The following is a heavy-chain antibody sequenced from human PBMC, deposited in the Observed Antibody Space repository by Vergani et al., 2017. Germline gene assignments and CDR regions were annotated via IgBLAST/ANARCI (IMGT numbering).Heavy chain of an antibody. Sequence: EVQLVESGGGLVPPGRSLRLSCAASGFSFGDYAMTWVRQAPGKGLEWVAFIRNKAYGWTTEYAASVKGRFTISRDDSKRLAYLQLSGQKTEDTAVYFCSRGRRYSFGYSDYWGQGTLVTVSS. CDR1: GFSFGDYA. CDR3: SRGRRYSFGYSDY. D-gene: IGHD5-18*01. V-gene: IGHV3-49*04. J-gene: IGHJ4*02. CDR2: IRNKAYGWTT.